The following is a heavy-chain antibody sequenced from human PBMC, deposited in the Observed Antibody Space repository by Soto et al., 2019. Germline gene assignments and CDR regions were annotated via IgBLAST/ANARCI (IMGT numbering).Heavy chain of an antibody. CDR2: IYSGGST. CDR1: GFTFNNYA. CDR3: ATVHRGFFDY. D-gene: IGHD3-10*01. Sequence: GGSLRLSCAASGFTFNNYAMSWVRQAPGKGLEWVSVIYSGGSTYYADSVKGRFTISRDNSKNTLYLQMNSLRAEDTAVYYCATVHRGFFDYWGQGTLVTVSS. J-gene: IGHJ4*02. V-gene: IGHV3-66*01.